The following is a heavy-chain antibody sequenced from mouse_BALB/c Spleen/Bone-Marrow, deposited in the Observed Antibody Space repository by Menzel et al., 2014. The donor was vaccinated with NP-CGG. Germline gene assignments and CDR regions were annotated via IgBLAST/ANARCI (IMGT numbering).Heavy chain of an antibody. CDR3: ARGAWARGYFDY. CDR1: GFNIKDYY. D-gene: IGHD4-1*01. Sequence: EVQLQQFGAELVRPGALVKLSCKASGFNIKDYYLHWVKQGPEQGLEWIGWIDPEKGNTKYDPKFQGKASIIADTSSNTAYLQLSSLTSEDTAVYYCARGAWARGYFDYWGQGTTLTVSS. CDR2: IDPEKGNT. V-gene: IGHV14-1*02. J-gene: IGHJ2*01.